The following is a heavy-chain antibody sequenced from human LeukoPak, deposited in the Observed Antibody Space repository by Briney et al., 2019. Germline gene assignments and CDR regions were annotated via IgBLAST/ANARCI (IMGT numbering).Heavy chain of an antibody. J-gene: IGHJ4*02. V-gene: IGHV3-21*01. Sequence: GGSLRLSCAASGFTFCSYSMNWVRQAPGKGLEWVSSISSSSSYIYYADSVKGRFTISRDNAKNSLYLQMNSLRAEDTAVYYCARVRGIAVAGTGYFDYWGQGTLVTVSS. CDR3: ARVRGIAVAGTGYFDY. CDR2: ISSSSSYI. D-gene: IGHD6-19*01. CDR1: GFTFCSYS.